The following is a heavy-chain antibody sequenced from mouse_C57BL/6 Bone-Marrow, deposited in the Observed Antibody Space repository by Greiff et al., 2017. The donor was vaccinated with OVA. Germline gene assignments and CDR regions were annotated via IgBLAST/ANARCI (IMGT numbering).Heavy chain of an antibody. J-gene: IGHJ2*01. D-gene: IGHD1-1*01. V-gene: IGHV1-69*01. Sequence: QVQLQQPGAELVMPGASVKLSCKASGYTFTSYWMHWVKQRPGQGLEWIGGIDPSDSYTNYNQKFKGKSTLTVDKSSSTAYMQLSSLTSEDSAVYYCAREDYYGSSHDYWGQGTTLTVSS. CDR1: GYTFTSYW. CDR3: AREDYYGSSHDY. CDR2: IDPSDSYT.